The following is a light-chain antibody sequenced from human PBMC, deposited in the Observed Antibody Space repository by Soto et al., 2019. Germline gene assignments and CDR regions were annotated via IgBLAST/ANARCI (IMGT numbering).Light chain of an antibody. Sequence: QSALTQPASVSGSPGQSITISCTGTSSDVGSYNLVSWYQHHPGKAPKLMIYEGSKRPSGVSNRFSGSKSANTASLTISGLQGEDEADYYCCSYAGSSTWVFGGGTKLTVL. J-gene: IGLJ3*02. CDR3: CSYAGSSTWV. CDR2: EGS. V-gene: IGLV2-23*01. CDR1: SSDVGSYNL.